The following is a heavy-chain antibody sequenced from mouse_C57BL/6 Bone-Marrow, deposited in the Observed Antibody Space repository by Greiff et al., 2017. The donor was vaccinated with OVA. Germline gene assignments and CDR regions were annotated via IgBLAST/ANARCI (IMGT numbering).Heavy chain of an antibody. J-gene: IGHJ4*01. CDR2: ISSGSSTI. CDR1: GFTFSDYG. V-gene: IGHV5-17*01. CDR3: AIWLRREDAMDY. D-gene: IGHD2-2*01. Sequence: DVQLVESGGGLVKPGGSLKLSCAASGFTFSDYGMHWVRQAPEKGLEWVAYISSGSSTIYYADTVKGRFTISRDNAKNTLFLQMTSLRSEDTAMYYCAIWLRREDAMDYWGQGTSVTVSS.